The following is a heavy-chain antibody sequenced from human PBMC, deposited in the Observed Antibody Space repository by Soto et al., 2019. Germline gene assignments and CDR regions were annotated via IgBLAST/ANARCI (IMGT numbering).Heavy chain of an antibody. V-gene: IGHV3-23*01. CDR2: ISSSGGTA. Sequence: GGSLRLSCAASGFTFSSYAMSWVRQAPGKGLEWVSAISSSGGTAHYADSVKGRFIISRDNSKNTLYLQMNSLRADDTAVYYCAKPGYLEQWLVRGYFDYWGQGTMVTVSS. CDR3: AKPGYLEQWLVRGYFDY. J-gene: IGHJ4*02. CDR1: GFTFSSYA. D-gene: IGHD6-19*01.